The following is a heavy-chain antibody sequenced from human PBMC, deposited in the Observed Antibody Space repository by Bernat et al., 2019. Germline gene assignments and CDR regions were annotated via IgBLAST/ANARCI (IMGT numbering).Heavy chain of an antibody. CDR1: GDSISSSAW. CDR3: ARDPVAAVGTAFDI. Sequence: QVQLQESGPQLVKPSGTLSLTCVVSGDSISSSAWWSWVRQPPGKGLEWIAEIYHNGNINYNPSLRSRVTISIDKAKNHISLRLSSVTAADTAVYYCARDPVAAVGTAFDIWGQGTMVTVSS. J-gene: IGHJ3*02. V-gene: IGHV4-4*02. D-gene: IGHD6-13*01. CDR2: IYHNGNI.